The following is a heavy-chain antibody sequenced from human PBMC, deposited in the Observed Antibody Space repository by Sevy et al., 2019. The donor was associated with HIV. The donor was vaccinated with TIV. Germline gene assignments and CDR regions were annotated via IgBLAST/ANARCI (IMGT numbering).Heavy chain of an antibody. CDR3: ARDLFGRDGYNYYFDY. D-gene: IGHD5-12*01. V-gene: IGHV1-69*13. Sequence: ASVKVSCKASGGTFSSYAISWVRQAPGQGLEWMGGIIPIFGTANYAQKFQGRVTITADESTSTAYMELSSLRSEDTAVYYCARDLFGRDGYNYYFDYWGQGTLVTVSS. CDR1: GGTFSSYA. CDR2: IIPIFGTA. J-gene: IGHJ4*02.